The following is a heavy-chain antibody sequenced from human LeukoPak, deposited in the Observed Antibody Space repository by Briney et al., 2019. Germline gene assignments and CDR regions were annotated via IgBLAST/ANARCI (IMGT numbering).Heavy chain of an antibody. V-gene: IGHV3-7*01. Sequence: GGSLRLSCAASGFRFSDYWMTWVRQAPGKGLECVANIKTDGSAKYYPDSVKGRFTVSRDNAKNSLYLQMNNMRVEDTAIYYCTKYSNHDSSGWGQGTLVTVSS. CDR3: TKYSNHDSSG. CDR2: IKTDGSAK. J-gene: IGHJ4*02. CDR1: GFRFSDYW. D-gene: IGHD3-22*01.